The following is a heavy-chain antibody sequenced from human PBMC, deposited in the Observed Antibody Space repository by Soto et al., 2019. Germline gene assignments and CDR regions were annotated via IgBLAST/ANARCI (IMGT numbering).Heavy chain of an antibody. J-gene: IGHJ4*02. D-gene: IGHD3-22*01. Sequence: QVQLVQSGAEVKKPGASVKVSCKASGYTFTSYYMHWVRQAPGQVLEWMGIINPSGGSTSYAQKLQGRVSMTRDTCTSTVYMELSSLRSEDTAVYYCARAQDPNYYEKGGGLGYWGQGTLVTVSS. CDR2: INPSGGST. CDR1: GYTFTSYY. V-gene: IGHV1-46*01. CDR3: ARAQDPNYYEKGGGLGY.